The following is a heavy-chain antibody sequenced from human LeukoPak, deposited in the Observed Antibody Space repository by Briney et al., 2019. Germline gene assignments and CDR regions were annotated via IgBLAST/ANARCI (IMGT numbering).Heavy chain of an antibody. V-gene: IGHV3-48*03. J-gene: IGHJ4*02. Sequence: GGSLRLSCAVSGFTFSSYEMNWVRQAPGEGLEWVSYISSSGSTIYYTDSVKGRFTISRDNARNSLDLQMNSLRAEDTAVYYCARGPMLRGVIIRRSKSGYFDYWGQGTLVTVSS. D-gene: IGHD3-10*01. CDR3: ARGPMLRGVIIRRSKSGYFDY. CDR1: GFTFSSYE. CDR2: ISSSGSTI.